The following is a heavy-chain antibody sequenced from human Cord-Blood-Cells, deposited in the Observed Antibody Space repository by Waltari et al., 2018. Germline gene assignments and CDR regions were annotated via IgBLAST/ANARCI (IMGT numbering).Heavy chain of an antibody. J-gene: IGHJ3*02. Sequence: QVQLVQSGAEVKKPGASVKVSCKASGYTFTSYGISWVRQAPGQGLEWMGWISANNGTTNYAQKLQGRVTMTTDTATSTAYMELRSLRSDDTAVYYCARDLAPYYDFWSGYYGAFDIWGQGTMVTVSS. CDR2: ISANNGTT. CDR3: ARDLAPYYDFWSGYYGAFDI. V-gene: IGHV1-18*01. D-gene: IGHD3-3*01. CDR1: GYTFTSYG.